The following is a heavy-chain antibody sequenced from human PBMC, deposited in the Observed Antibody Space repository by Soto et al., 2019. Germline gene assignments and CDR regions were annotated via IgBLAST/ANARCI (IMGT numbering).Heavy chain of an antibody. Sequence: KVSCKASGGTSSSYAISWVRQAPGQGLEWMGGIIPIFGTANYAQKFQGRVTITADESTSTAYMELSSLRSEDTAVYYCARGYYYDSSGYPSFDYWGQGTLVTVSS. CDR2: IIPIFGTA. D-gene: IGHD3-22*01. CDR3: ARGYYYDSSGYPSFDY. CDR1: GGTSSSYA. V-gene: IGHV1-69*01. J-gene: IGHJ4*02.